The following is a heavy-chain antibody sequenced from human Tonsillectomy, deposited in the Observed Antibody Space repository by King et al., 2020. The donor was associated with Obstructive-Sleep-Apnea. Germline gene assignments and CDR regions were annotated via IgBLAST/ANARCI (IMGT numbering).Heavy chain of an antibody. CDR1: GGSISSYY. D-gene: IGHD3-22*01. V-gene: IGHV4-59*01. CDR3: ARDYYDSSGYVDAFDI. CDR2: IYHSGST. Sequence: QLQESGPGLVKPSETLSLTCTVSGGSISSYYWSWIRQPPGKGLECIGYIYHSGSTNYNPSLMSRVTISVDTSKNQFSLKLSSVTAADTAVYYCARDYYDSSGYVDAFDIWGQGTMVTVSS. J-gene: IGHJ3*02.